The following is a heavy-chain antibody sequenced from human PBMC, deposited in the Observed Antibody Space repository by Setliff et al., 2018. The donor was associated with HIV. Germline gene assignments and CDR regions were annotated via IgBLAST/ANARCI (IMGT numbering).Heavy chain of an antibody. CDR3: ARGATITYYFDY. V-gene: IGHV1-69*08. D-gene: IGHD5-12*01. CDR1: GGSFSAYR. Sequence: GASVKVSCKASGGSFSAYRINWLRQAPGQGPEWMGKIIPITGTVTYAQNFQGRLTITADRFTSTVYMELSSLHSDDTAVYYCARGATITYYFDYWGQGTLVTAPQ. CDR2: IIPITGTV. J-gene: IGHJ4*02.